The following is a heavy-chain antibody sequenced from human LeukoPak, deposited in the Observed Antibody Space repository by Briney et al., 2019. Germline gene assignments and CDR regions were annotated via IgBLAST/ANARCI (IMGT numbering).Heavy chain of an antibody. J-gene: IGHJ4*02. Sequence: ASVKVSCKASGGTFSSYAISWVRQAPGQGLEWMGGIIPIFGTTNYAQKFQGRVTITADESTSTAYMELSGLRSEDTAVYYCARCGGDCSRFDYWGQGTLVTVSS. D-gene: IGHD2-21*01. CDR3: ARCGGDCSRFDY. CDR1: GGTFSSYA. V-gene: IGHV1-69*13. CDR2: IIPIFGTT.